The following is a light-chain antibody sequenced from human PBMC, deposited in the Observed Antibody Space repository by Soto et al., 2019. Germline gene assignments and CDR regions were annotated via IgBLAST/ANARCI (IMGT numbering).Light chain of an antibody. CDR1: SSDIGGYNY. CDR3: TSFTSTSALYV. V-gene: IGLV2-14*01. Sequence: QSVLTQPASVSGSPGQSITISCTGTSSDIGGYNYVSWYQQHPGKAPKLVIHEVSNRPSGVSNRFSGSKSGNTASLTISGLQAEDETDYYCTSFTSTSALYVFGTGTKVTVL. CDR2: EVS. J-gene: IGLJ1*01.